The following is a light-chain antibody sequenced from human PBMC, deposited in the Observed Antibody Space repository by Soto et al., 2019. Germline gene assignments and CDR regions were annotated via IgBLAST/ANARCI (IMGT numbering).Light chain of an antibody. CDR3: QQYNSYST. CDR2: DAS. CDR1: QGIRND. V-gene: IGKV1-13*02. Sequence: AIQMTQSPSSLSASVGDRVTITCRASQGIRNDLGWYQQKPGKAPRLLIYDASSLESGVPSRFSGSGSGTEFTLTITSLHPEDFASYYCQQYNSYSTFGQGTKVDIK. J-gene: IGKJ1*01.